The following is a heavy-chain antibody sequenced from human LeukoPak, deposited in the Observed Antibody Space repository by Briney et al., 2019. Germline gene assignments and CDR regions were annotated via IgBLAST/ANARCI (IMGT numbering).Heavy chain of an antibody. CDR2: IYPGDSDT. V-gene: IGHV5-51*01. Sequence: GESLKISCKGSGYSFTSYWIGWVRQMPGKGLEWMGIIYPGDSDTRNSPSFQGQVTTSADKSISTAYLQWSSLKASDTAMYYCARYGGPSDYYYGMDVWGQGTTVTVSS. CDR3: ARYGGPSDYYYGMDV. J-gene: IGHJ6*02. D-gene: IGHD3-16*01. CDR1: GYSFTSYW.